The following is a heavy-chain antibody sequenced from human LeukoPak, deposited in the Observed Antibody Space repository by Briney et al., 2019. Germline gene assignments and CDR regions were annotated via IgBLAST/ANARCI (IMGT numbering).Heavy chain of an antibody. CDR3: ARGGEGRYSYGYESYYFDY. CDR2: INHSGST. D-gene: IGHD5-18*01. V-gene: IGHV4-34*01. Sequence: ASATLSLTCAVYGGSFSGYYWSRIRQPPGKGLEWIGEINHSGSTNYNPSLKSRVTISVDTSKNQFSPKLSSVTAADTAVYYCARGGEGRYSYGYESYYFDYWGQGTLVTVS. J-gene: IGHJ4*02. CDR1: GGSFSGYY.